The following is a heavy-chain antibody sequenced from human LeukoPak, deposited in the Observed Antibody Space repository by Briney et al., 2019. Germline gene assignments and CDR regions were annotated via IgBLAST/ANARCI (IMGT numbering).Heavy chain of an antibody. CDR1: GFTFSSYW. CDR2: INSDGSST. Sequence: GGSLRLSCAASGFTFSSYWMHWVRQAPGKGLVWVSRINSDGSSTNYADSVKGRSTVSRDNAENTLYMQMNSLRAEDTAVYYCAKDTSGSYSSFDYWGQGTLVTVSS. D-gene: IGHD1-26*01. CDR3: AKDTSGSYSSFDY. J-gene: IGHJ4*02. V-gene: IGHV3-74*01.